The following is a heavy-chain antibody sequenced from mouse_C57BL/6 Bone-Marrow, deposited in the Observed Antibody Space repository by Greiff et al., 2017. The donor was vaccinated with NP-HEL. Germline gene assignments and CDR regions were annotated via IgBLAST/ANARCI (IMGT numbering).Heavy chain of an antibody. CDR2: IDPSDSET. CDR1: GYTFTSYW. J-gene: IGHJ3*01. D-gene: IGHD2-13*01. CDR3: ARSLGLRFAY. V-gene: IGHV1-52*01. Sequence: QVQLQQPGAELVRPGSSVKLSCKASGYTFTSYWMHWVKQRPIQGLEWIGTIDPSDSETHYNQKFKDKATLTVDKSSSTAYMQLSSLTSDDSAVYYCARSLGLRFAYWGQGTLVTVSA.